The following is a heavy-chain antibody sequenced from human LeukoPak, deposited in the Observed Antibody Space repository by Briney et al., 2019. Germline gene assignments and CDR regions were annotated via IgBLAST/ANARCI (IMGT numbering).Heavy chain of an antibody. CDR1: GGSFSGYH. Sequence: SETLSLTCAVYGGSFSGYHWSWIRQPPGKGLEWIGEINHSGSTNYNPSLKSRVTISVDTSKNQFSLKLSSVTAADTAVYYCARFILLWSNWFDPWGQGTLVTVSS. D-gene: IGHD3-10*01. V-gene: IGHV4-34*01. CDR3: ARFILLWSNWFDP. J-gene: IGHJ5*02. CDR2: INHSGST.